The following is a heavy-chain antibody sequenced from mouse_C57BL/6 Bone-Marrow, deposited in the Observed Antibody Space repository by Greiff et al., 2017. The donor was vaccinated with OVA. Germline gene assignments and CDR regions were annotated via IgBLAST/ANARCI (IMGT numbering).Heavy chain of an antibody. Sequence: QVQLQQPGAELVKPGASVKLSCKASGYTFTSYWMQWVKQRPGQGLEWIGEIDPSDSYTNYNQKFKGKATLTVDTSSSTAYMQLSSLTSEDSAVYYCARLIYYYGSSLYWYFDVWGTGTTVTVSS. J-gene: IGHJ1*03. CDR3: ARLIYYYGSSLYWYFDV. D-gene: IGHD1-1*01. CDR2: IDPSDSYT. CDR1: GYTFTSYW. V-gene: IGHV1-50*01.